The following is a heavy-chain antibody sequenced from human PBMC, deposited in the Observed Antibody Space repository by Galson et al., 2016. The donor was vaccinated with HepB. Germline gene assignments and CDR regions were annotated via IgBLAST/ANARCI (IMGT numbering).Heavy chain of an antibody. J-gene: IGHJ3*01. Sequence: SLRLSCAGSGFTFNSFAIHWVRQAPGKGLEGVAVISPDGNDHYYADSVKGRLSISRDNSKNTLYRQMKNLTPEDTAVYFCASAVGGSDAFDVWGQGTRVTVSS. CDR2: ISPDGNDH. CDR1: GFTFNSFA. V-gene: IGHV3-30-3*01. D-gene: IGHD2-15*01. CDR3: ASAVGGSDAFDV.